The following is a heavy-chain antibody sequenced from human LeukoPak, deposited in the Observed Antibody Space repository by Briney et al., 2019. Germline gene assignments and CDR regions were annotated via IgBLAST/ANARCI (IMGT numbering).Heavy chain of an antibody. CDR1: GGSISSYY. CDR2: IYYSGST. V-gene: IGHV4-59*08. D-gene: IGHD3-10*01. Sequence: SETLSLTCTVSGGSISSYYWSWIRQPPGKGLEWIGYIYYSGSTNSNPSLKSRVTISVDTSKNQFSLKLSSVTAAGTAVYYCASGDSPNFDYWGQGTLVTVSS. CDR3: ASGDSPNFDY. J-gene: IGHJ4*02.